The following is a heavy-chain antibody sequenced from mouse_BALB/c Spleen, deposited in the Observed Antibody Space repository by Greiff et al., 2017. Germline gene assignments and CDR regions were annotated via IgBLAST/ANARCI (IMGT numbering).Heavy chain of an antibody. CDR3: ASRPYGNYGGWFAY. J-gene: IGHJ3*01. D-gene: IGHD2-1*01. V-gene: IGHV3-8*02. CDR1: GYSITSGY. Sequence: EVMLVESGPSLVKPSQTLSLTCSATGYSITSGYWNWIRKFPGNKLEYMGYISYSGSTYYNPSLKSRISITRDTSKNQYYLQLNSVTTEDTATYYCASRPYGNYGGWFAYWGQGTLVTVSA. CDR2: ISYSGST.